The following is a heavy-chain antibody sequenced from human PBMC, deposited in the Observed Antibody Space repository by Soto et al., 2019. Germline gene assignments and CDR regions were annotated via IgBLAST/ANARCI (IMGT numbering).Heavy chain of an antibody. V-gene: IGHV3-23*01. Sequence: PGGSLRLSCAASGFTFNNYAMGWVRQAPGKGLEWVSAITGSGGDTYYINSVNGRFTTSRDNSKNTLYLQMTGLRAEDTAVYYCAKLGDTSWSPHYYFDPGARGSLVTVSS. CDR2: ITGSGGDT. CDR1: GFTFNNYA. CDR3: AKLGDTSWSPHYYFDP. J-gene: IGHJ5*02. D-gene: IGHD3-3*01.